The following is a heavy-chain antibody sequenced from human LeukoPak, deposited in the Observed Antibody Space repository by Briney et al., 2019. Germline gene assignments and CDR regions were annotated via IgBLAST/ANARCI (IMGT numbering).Heavy chain of an antibody. CDR1: GLTVSSNF. D-gene: IGHD3-10*01. CDR3: ASTPITMVRGVGSFDI. CDR2: ISSNGGST. V-gene: IGHV3-64*01. J-gene: IGHJ3*02. Sequence: GGSLRLSCAASGLTVSSNFMSWVRQAPGKGLEYVSAISSNGGSTYYANSVRGRFTISRDNSKNTLFVQMGSLRAEDMAVYYCASTPITMVRGVGSFDIWGQGTMVTVSS.